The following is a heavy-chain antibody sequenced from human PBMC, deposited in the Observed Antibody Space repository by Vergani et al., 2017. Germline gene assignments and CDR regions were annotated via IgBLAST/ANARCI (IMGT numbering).Heavy chain of an antibody. Sequence: QVQLVQSGAEVEKPGSSVKVTCKASGGTFSSYDISWVRQAPGQGLEWMGRIIPTFGTANYAQKFQGRVTITADESTSTAYMVLRSLRSEESAVYYCARPEGEPSPLSGMDVWGQGTMVTVSS. CDR3: ARPEGEPSPLSGMDV. CDR2: IIPTFGTA. V-gene: IGHV1-69*13. D-gene: IGHD3-16*01. J-gene: IGHJ6*02. CDR1: GGTFSSYD.